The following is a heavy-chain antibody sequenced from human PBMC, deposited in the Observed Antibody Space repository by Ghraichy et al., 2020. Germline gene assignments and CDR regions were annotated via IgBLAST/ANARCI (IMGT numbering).Heavy chain of an antibody. V-gene: IGHV3-53*01. CDR2: IYSGGST. CDR1: GFAVSSKY. D-gene: IGHD6-19*01. CDR3: ASLPRIAVAGSQFDF. Sequence: GALRLSCAASGFAVSSKYMNWVRQAPGKGLEWVSIIYSGGSTYYADSVKGRFTISRDNSNNTLYLQMNSLRAEDTAVYYCASLPRIAVAGSQFDFWGQGTLVTVSS. J-gene: IGHJ4*02.